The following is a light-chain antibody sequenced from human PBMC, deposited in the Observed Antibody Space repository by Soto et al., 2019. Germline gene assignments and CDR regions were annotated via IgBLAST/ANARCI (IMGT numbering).Light chain of an antibody. CDR3: YLYASTITVM. CDR2: EAT. V-gene: IGLV2-14*02. J-gene: IGLJ3*02. CDR1: SSDIGRYNL. Sequence: QSALTQPASVSGSPGQSITISCTGTSSDIGRYNLVSWYQQHPGKPPKLMIYEATKRPSGVCNRFSGSKSGNTASLTVSRVQAEEEDYYYCYLYASTITVMFGGGTKLTVL.